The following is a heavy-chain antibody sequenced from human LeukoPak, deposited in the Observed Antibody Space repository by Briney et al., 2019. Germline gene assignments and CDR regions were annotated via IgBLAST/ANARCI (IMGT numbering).Heavy chain of an antibody. J-gene: IGHJ3*02. D-gene: IGHD3-10*01. CDR2: ISYDGSNK. CDR3: ARGSGILRWEGAFDI. Sequence: GGSLRLSCAASGFTFSSYAMHWVRQAPGKGLEWVVVISYDGSNKYYADSVKGRFTISRDNSKNTLYLQMNSLRAEDTAVYYCARGSGILRWEGAFDIWGQGTMVTVSS. CDR1: GFTFSSYA. V-gene: IGHV3-30-3*01.